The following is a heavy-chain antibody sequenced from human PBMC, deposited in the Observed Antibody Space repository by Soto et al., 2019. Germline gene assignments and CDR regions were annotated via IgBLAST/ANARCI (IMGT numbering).Heavy chain of an antibody. D-gene: IGHD3-22*01. CDR1: GGSFSGYY. CDR3: ARYLSCDSISCQNWFDP. Sequence: QVQLQQWGAGLLKPSETLSLTCAVYGGSFSGYYWTWIRQPPGKGLEWIGEINHIGSTNYNPSLQSRVTISVDTSKNQFSLKLSSVTAADTPVYYCARYLSCDSISCQNWFDPWGQGTLVTVSS. V-gene: IGHV4-34*01. J-gene: IGHJ5*02. CDR2: INHIGST.